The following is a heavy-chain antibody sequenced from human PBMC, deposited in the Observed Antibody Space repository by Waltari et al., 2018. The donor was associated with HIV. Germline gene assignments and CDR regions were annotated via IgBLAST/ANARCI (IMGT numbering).Heavy chain of an antibody. D-gene: IGHD1-26*01. CDR3: ARGGIDLGWELLKIFFDY. J-gene: IGHJ4*02. Sequence: QVQLQQWGAGLLKPSETLSLTCAVYGGSFSGYYLRWIRQPPGKGLEWIGEINHSGSTNYNPSLKSRVTISVDTSKNQFSLKLSSVTAADTAVYYCARGGIDLGWELLKIFFDYWGQGTLVTVSS. CDR1: GGSFSGYY. CDR2: INHSGST. V-gene: IGHV4-34*01.